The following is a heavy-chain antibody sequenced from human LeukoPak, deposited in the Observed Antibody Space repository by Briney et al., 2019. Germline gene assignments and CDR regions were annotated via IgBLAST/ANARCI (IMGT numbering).Heavy chain of an antibody. CDR3: ARGPNYGTFDY. D-gene: IGHD4-17*01. CDR2: INGDGSST. CDR1: GFTFSSYW. J-gene: IGHJ4*02. V-gene: IGHV3-74*01. Sequence: GGSLRLSCAASGFTFSSYWMHWVRQAPGKGLVWVSRINGDGSSTSYADSVKGRFTISRDNAKNTLYLQMNSLRAEDTAVYYCARGPNYGTFDYWGQGTLVTVSS.